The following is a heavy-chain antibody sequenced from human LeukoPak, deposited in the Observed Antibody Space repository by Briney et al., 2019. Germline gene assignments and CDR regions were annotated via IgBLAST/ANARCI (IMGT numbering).Heavy chain of an antibody. CDR2: IYSGGST. Sequence: GGSLRLSCTVSGFTVSSDSMSWVRQAPGKGLEWVSFIYSGGSTHYSDSVKGRFTISRDNSKNTLYLQMNSLRAEDTAVYYCAELGITMIGGVWGKGTTVTISS. CDR3: AELGITMIGGV. D-gene: IGHD3-10*02. V-gene: IGHV3-53*01. CDR1: GFTVSSDS. J-gene: IGHJ6*04.